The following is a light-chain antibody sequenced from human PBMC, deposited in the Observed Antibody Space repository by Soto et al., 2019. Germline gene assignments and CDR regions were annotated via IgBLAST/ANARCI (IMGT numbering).Light chain of an antibody. CDR3: AAWDDRLNGPV. CDR2: RNN. CDR1: SSNIGSNT. V-gene: IGLV1-44*01. Sequence: QSVLTQPPSASGTPGQRVTISCSGSSSNIGSNTVNWYQQLPGTAPKLLIYRNNQRPSGVPDRFSGSKSGTSASLAISGLQSEDVAAYYCAAWDDRLNGPVFGGGTKLTVL. J-gene: IGLJ2*01.